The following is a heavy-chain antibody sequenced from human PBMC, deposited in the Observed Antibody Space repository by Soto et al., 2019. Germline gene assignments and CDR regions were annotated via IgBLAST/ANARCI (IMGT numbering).Heavy chain of an antibody. Sequence: GGSLRLSCLGFGFTFSTYDMHWVRQTVGKGLEWVSSIGTDDDTYYLDSVRGRFTISREDAKNSLYLQMDSLRAGDTAVYYCARAYYDNSGYPLGGMDVWGQGTMVTVSS. J-gene: IGHJ6*02. V-gene: IGHV3-13*01. CDR2: IGTDDDT. D-gene: IGHD3-22*01. CDR1: GFTFSTYD. CDR3: ARAYYDNSGYPLGGMDV.